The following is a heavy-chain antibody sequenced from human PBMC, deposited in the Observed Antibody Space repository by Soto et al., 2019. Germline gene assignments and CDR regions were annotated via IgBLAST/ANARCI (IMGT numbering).Heavy chain of an antibody. D-gene: IGHD3-10*01. CDR2: IYQSGST. Sequence: SETLSLTCSFSVGSIISCGYSGGWILQPPGKGLEYIGYIYQSGSTYYNPSLKSRVTISVDRSKNQFSLKLSSVTAADTAMYYCARTSMIRGVIINWFDPWGQGTLVTVS. CDR1: VGSIISCGYS. J-gene: IGHJ5*02. CDR3: ARTSMIRGVIINWFDP. V-gene: IGHV4-30-2*01.